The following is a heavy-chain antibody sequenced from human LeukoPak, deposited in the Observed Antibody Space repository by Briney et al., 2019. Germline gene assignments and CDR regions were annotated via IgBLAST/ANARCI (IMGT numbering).Heavy chain of an antibody. CDR1: SHTYSSYG. V-gene: IGHV1-18*01. CDR3: ASGPGRLGGLDY. D-gene: IGHD3-10*01. Sequence: ASVKVSCKDPSHTYSSYGINWVRQAPGQGLEWMGWISVQNGVTNYTQKLQGRVTLTTDTSTSTVYMELTSLRSDDTAVYYCASGPGRLGGLDYWGQGSLVTVSS. CDR2: ISVQNGVT. J-gene: IGHJ4*02.